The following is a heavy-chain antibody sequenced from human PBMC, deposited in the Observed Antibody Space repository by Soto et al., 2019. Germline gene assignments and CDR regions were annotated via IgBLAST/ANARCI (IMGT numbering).Heavy chain of an antibody. CDR2: IKPDESEK. V-gene: IGHV3-7*01. D-gene: IGHD4-4*01. CDR3: VRGGSYYAS. J-gene: IGHJ5*02. Sequence: EVQLVESGGGLVQPGGSLRLSCTASGFTFSDSWMTWVRQAPGKGLEWVARIKPDESEKKYADSVKGRFSISRDNAKNSMYLQMDSLRGEDTAVYYCVRGGSYYASWGQVTLVTVSS. CDR1: GFTFSDSW.